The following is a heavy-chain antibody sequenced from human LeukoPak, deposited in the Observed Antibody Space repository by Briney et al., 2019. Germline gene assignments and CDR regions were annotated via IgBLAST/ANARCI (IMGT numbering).Heavy chain of an antibody. CDR2: IGTAGDT. J-gene: IGHJ4*02. V-gene: IGHV3-13*01. CDR3: ARGGRRTQFDY. D-gene: IGHD1-7*01. Sequence: GGSLRLSCAASGFTFSSYDMHWVRQATGKGLEWVSAIGTAGDTYYPGSVKGRFTISRENAKNSLYLQTNSLRAEDTAVYYCARGGRRTQFDYWGQGTLVTVSS. CDR1: GFTFSSYD.